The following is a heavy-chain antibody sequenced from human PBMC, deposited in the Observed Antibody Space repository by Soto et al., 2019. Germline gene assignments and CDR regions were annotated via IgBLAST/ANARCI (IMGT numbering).Heavy chain of an antibody. J-gene: IGHJ6*02. V-gene: IGHV1-69*13. D-gene: IGHD2-8*01. Sequence: SVKVSCKASGYILPSYGISWVRQAPGQGLEWMGGIIPIFGTANYAQKFQGRVTITADESTSTAYMELSSLRSEDTAVYYCARDRTEYCTNGVCYTSRDYYYYYGMDVWGQGTTVTVSS. CDR1: GYILPSYG. CDR3: ARDRTEYCTNGVCYTSRDYYYYYGMDV. CDR2: IIPIFGTA.